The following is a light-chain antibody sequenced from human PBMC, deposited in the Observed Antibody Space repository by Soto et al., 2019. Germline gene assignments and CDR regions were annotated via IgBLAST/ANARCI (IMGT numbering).Light chain of an antibody. CDR1: SSDFGGNH. V-gene: IGLV2-14*01. CDR3: SSHTSSYRYV. Sequence: QSALTQPASVSGSPEQSITISCTGTSSDFGGNHVSWYQQHPGKAPRLIIYAVNNRPSGISNRFSCSKSDNTASLTISGLQADDEADYYCSSHTSSYRYVFGTGIKLTV. J-gene: IGLJ1*01. CDR2: AVN.